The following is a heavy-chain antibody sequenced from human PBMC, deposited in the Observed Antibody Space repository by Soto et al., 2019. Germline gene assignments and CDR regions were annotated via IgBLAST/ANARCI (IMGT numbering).Heavy chain of an antibody. Sequence: GGSLRLSCAASGFTVSSNYMSWVRQAPGKGLEWVSVIYSGGTTYYADSVKGRFTISRDNSKNTLYLQMNSLRAEDTAVYYCAKGFSAMVTNAFDIWGQGTMVTVSS. V-gene: IGHV3-53*01. D-gene: IGHD5-18*01. CDR3: AKGFSAMVTNAFDI. CDR2: IYSGGTT. J-gene: IGHJ3*02. CDR1: GFTVSSNY.